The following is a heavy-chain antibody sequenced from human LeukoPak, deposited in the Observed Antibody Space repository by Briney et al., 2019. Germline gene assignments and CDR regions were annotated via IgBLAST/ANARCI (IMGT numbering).Heavy chain of an antibody. V-gene: IGHV3-30-3*01. Sequence: GRSLRLSCAASGFTFGSYAMHWVRQAPGKGLKWVALIPYDGSNKYYADSVKDRFTISRDNSKNTLYLQMNSLRAEDTAVYYCAREYYSDNSGYSPDFDYWGQGSLVTVSS. CDR2: IPYDGSNK. CDR1: GFTFGSYA. CDR3: AREYYSDNSGYSPDFDY. D-gene: IGHD3-22*01. J-gene: IGHJ4*02.